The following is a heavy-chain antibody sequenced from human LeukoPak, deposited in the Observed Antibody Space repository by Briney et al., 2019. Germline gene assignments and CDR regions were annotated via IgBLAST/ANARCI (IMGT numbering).Heavy chain of an antibody. CDR2: ISSGGSYI. CDR3: AREIEEYSSSWYYFDY. J-gene: IGHJ4*02. D-gene: IGHD6-13*01. V-gene: IGHV3-21*01. CDR1: GFTFGSYT. Sequence: GGSLRLSCAASGFTFGSYTLNWVRQAPGKGLEWLSSISSGGSYIYYADSVKGRFTISRDNSKNTLYLQMNSLRAEDTAVYYCAREIEEYSSSWYYFDYWGQGTLVTVSS.